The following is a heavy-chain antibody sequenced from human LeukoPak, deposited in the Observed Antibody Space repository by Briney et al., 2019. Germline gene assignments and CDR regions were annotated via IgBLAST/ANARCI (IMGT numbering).Heavy chain of an antibody. V-gene: IGHV3-53*01. D-gene: IGHD5-24*01. CDR1: GFSVTNNY. CDR3: ARGDGYNFFDY. CDR2: FYVGGAT. Sequence: PGGSVTLFCAVSGFSVTNNYMSWVRQAPGKGLEWVSVFYVGGATYYADSVKGRFTISRDNSENTLYLQMKSLRAEDTAVYYCARGDGYNFFDYWGQGTLVTVSS. J-gene: IGHJ4*02.